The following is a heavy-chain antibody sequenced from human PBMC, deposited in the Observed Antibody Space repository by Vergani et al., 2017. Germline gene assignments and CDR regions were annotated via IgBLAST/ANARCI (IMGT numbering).Heavy chain of an antibody. J-gene: IGHJ4*02. CDR1: GFTLRNYD. Sequence: QVQPVESGGGVVQRGGSLILSCATSGFTLRNYDMQWIRQGPGKGLEFVAFIQFDGSNQYYADSVKGRFTLSRDFSKNTLYLQRNSLRNDDTATYYCAKHFRGWGIDYWGQGTQVVVSS. CDR2: IQFDGSNQ. D-gene: IGHD3-16*01. CDR3: AKHFRGWGIDY. V-gene: IGHV3-30*02.